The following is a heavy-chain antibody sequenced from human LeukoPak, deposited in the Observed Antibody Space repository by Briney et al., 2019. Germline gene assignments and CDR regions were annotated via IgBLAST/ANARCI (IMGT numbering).Heavy chain of an antibody. CDR3: ARERSLGSYCSGGSCYDFDY. Sequence: PERSLRLSCEASGFNFHNFAMHWVRQAPGKGLEWVAVISNDERNKYYTDSVKGRFTISRDNSKSTMYLQMNSLRAEDTAVYYCARERSLGSYCSGGSCYDFDYWGQGTLVTVSS. J-gene: IGHJ4*02. CDR1: GFNFHNFA. CDR2: ISNDERNK. V-gene: IGHV3-30*04. D-gene: IGHD2-15*01.